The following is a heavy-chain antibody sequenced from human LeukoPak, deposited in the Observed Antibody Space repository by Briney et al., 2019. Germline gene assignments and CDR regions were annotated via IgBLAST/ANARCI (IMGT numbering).Heavy chain of an antibody. CDR1: GGSFSGYY. D-gene: IGHD3-10*01. Sequence: ETLSLTCAVYGGSFSGYYWSWIRQPPGKGLEWLANIKQDGSETFYVDSVKGRFTISRDNAKNSLYLQMNSLRADDTAVYYCARDEATMIRGHDYWGQGTLVTVSS. J-gene: IGHJ4*02. CDR2: IKQDGSET. V-gene: IGHV3-7*01. CDR3: ARDEATMIRGHDY.